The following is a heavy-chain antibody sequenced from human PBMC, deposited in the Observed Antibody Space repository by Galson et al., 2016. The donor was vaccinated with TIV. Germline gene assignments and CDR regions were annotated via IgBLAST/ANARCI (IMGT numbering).Heavy chain of an antibody. Sequence: SLRLSCAASEFAFANFWMTWVRQAPGKGLEWVDNIKQDGSEKYYVDSVKGRFTISRDNAKNSVYLQMDSLRADDTAVYYCARGRGGEYFDYWGQGTLVSVSS. CDR3: ARGRGGEYFDY. CDR1: EFAFANFW. V-gene: IGHV3-7*03. D-gene: IGHD3-16*01. J-gene: IGHJ4*02. CDR2: IKQDGSEK.